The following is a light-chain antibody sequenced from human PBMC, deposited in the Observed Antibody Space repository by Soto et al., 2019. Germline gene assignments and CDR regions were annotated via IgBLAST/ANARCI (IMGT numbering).Light chain of an antibody. CDR1: QSISSY. Sequence: DIQMTQSPSSLSASVGDRVTITCRASQSISSYLIWYQQKPGKAPQLLIYAASSLRSGVPSRFSGSGSGTDFNLNINSLQPEDFATYYCQQSYSTPITFGQGTRLEIK. CDR2: AAS. J-gene: IGKJ5*01. V-gene: IGKV1-39*01. CDR3: QQSYSTPIT.